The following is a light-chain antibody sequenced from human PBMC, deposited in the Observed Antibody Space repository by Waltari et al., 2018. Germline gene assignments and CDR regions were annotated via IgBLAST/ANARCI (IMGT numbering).Light chain of an antibody. Sequence: DIVMNQSPDSLPVSLGARATINCKSSQSVLYSSNNKNYLAWYQQKPGQPPKLLIYWASTRESGVPDRFSGSGSGTDFTLTISSLQAEDVAVYYCHQYYSIPQTFGQGTKVEIK. CDR1: QSVLYSSNNKNY. CDR2: WAS. J-gene: IGKJ1*01. CDR3: HQYYSIPQT. V-gene: IGKV4-1*01.